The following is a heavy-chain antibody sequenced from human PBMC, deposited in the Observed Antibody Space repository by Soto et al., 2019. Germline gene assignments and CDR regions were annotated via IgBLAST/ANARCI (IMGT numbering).Heavy chain of an antibody. D-gene: IGHD5-18*01. CDR3: ARRGSGYIHGPPHSYSGVDV. CDR1: GGSISSGGYY. Sequence: QVQLQESGPGLVKPSQTLSLTCSVSGGSISSGGYYWCWVRQHPGKGLEWIGYIDYSGSTNSNPSLASRLMTSVDTSTNHFSLQLPSVTAADPAVYLCARRGSGYIHGPPHSYSGVDVWGKGTTVTVSS. CDR2: IDYSGST. V-gene: IGHV4-31*03. J-gene: IGHJ6*04.